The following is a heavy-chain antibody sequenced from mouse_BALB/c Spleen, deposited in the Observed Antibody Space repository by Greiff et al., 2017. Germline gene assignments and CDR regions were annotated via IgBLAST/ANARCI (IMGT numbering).Heavy chain of an antibody. D-gene: IGHD2-4*01. J-gene: IGHJ2*01. V-gene: IGHV5-12-2*01. Sequence: EVKVVESGGGLVQPGGSLKLSCAASGFTFSSYTMSWVRQTPEKRLEWVAYISNGGGSTYYPDTVKGRFTISRDNAKNTLYLQMSSLKSEDTAMYYCARRADYGLDYWGQGTTLTVSS. CDR3: ARRADYGLDY. CDR2: ISNGGGST. CDR1: GFTFSSYT.